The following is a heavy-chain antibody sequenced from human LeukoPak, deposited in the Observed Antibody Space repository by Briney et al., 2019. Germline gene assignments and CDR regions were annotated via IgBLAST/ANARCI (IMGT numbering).Heavy chain of an antibody. V-gene: IGHV3-9*01. J-gene: IGHJ4*02. CDR2: ISWNSGSI. CDR3: AKMVTATQAFDY. Sequence: PGGSLRLSCAGSGFTFDDYAMHWVRQAPGKGLEWVSGISWNSGSIGYADSVKGRFTISRDNAKNSLYLQMNSLRAEDTALYYCAKMVTATQAFDYWGQGTLVTVSS. CDR1: GFTFDDYA. D-gene: IGHD2-21*02.